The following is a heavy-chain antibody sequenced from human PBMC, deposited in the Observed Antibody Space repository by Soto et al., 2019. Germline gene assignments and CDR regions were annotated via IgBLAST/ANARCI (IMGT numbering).Heavy chain of an antibody. J-gene: IGHJ5*02. V-gene: IGHV4-59*12. Sequence: SETLSLTCTVSGGSISNYYWTWIRQPPGKGLEWIGYIYYSGSTNYNPSLKSRVTISVDRSKNQFSLKLSSVTAAATAVYYCGRFFHPGYCSGGSGYVFRWFDPWGQETLVT. D-gene: IGHD2-15*01. CDR1: GGSISNYY. CDR3: GRFFHPGYCSGGSGYVFRWFDP. CDR2: IYYSGST.